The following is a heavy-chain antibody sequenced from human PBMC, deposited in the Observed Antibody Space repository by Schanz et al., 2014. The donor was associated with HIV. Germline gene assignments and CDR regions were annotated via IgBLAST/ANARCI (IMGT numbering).Heavy chain of an antibody. D-gene: IGHD6-19*01. CDR1: GFTVSNNQ. CDR2: IYSAGTT. J-gene: IGHJ4*02. CDR3: AKVAIHSSGWLPFDY. V-gene: IGHV3-53*01. Sequence: QLVESGGGLIQPGGSLRLSCVFSGFTVSNNQLSWVRQAPGKGLEWVSIIYSAGTTYYTDSVKGRFTISRDNSKNTLYLQMNSLGAEDTAVYYCAKVAIHSSGWLPFDYWGQGTLVTVSS.